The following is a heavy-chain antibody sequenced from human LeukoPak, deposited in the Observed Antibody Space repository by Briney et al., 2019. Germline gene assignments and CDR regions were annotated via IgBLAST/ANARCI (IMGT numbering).Heavy chain of an antibody. CDR2: ISYDGSNK. Sequence: GRSQRLSCAASGFTFSSYAMHWVRQAPGKGLEWVAVISYDGSNKYYADSVKGRFTISRDNSKNTLYLQMNSLRAEDTAVYYCARVRAIYSSIDYWGQGTLVTVSS. V-gene: IGHV3-30-3*01. J-gene: IGHJ4*02. D-gene: IGHD2-15*01. CDR3: ARVRAIYSSIDY. CDR1: GFTFSSYA.